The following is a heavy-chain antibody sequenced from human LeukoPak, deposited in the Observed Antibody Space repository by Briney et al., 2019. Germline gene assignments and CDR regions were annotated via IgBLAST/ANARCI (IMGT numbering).Heavy chain of an antibody. CDR2: IYYSGST. CDR3: AREAFGGYSSGWDSYDV. CDR1: GGSISSYY. J-gene: IGHJ3*01. D-gene: IGHD6-19*01. V-gene: IGHV4-59*01. Sequence: SETLSLTCTVSGGSISSYYWSWIRQPPGKGLEWIGYIYYSGSTNYNPSLKSRVTISVDTSKKQFSLNLISVTAADTAIYYCAREAFGGYSSGWDSYDVWGQGTMVTVSS.